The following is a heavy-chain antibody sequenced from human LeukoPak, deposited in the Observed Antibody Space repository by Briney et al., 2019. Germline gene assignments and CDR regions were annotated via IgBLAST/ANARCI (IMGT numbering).Heavy chain of an antibody. V-gene: IGHV3-30*02. CDR3: ARDGCTSCYAPGDWFDP. CDR2: IRYDGSNK. CDR1: GFTFSSYG. J-gene: IGHJ5*02. Sequence: GGSLRLSCAASGFTFSSYGMHWVRQAPGKGLEWVAFIRYDGSNKYYADSVKGRFTISRDNSKNTLYLQMNSLRAEDTAVYYCARDGCTSCYAPGDWFDPWGQGTLVTVSS. D-gene: IGHD2-2*01.